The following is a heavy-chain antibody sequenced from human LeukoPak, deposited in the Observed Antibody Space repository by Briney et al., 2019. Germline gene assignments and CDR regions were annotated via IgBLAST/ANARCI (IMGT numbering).Heavy chain of an antibody. CDR3: AGDERLLSFLK. V-gene: IGHV3-23*01. J-gene: IGHJ4*02. CDR1: GFTLSSYA. Sequence: GGSLRLSCAASGFTLSSYAMSWVRQAPGKGLEWVSGITGSGGSTYYADSVKGRFTISRDNSKNTLYLQMNSLRAEDTAIYYCAGDERLLSFLKWGQGTLVTVSS. D-gene: IGHD3-3*01. CDR2: ITGSGGST.